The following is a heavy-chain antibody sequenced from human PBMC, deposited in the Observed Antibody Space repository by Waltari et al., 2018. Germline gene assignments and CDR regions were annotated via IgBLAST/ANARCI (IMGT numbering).Heavy chain of an antibody. V-gene: IGHV4-59*01. J-gene: IGHJ4*02. D-gene: IGHD1-1*01. CDR3: ARGPWRFDY. CDR1: GGSMYGYY. CDR2: IYYSGST. Sequence: QVQLQESGPGLVKASETLSLTCTVSGGSMYGYYWSWIRQPPGKGLEWIGHIYYSGSTNYNPSLKSRVTISLDTPKNQFSLKLSSVTAADTAVYYCARGPWRFDYWGQGTLVSVSS.